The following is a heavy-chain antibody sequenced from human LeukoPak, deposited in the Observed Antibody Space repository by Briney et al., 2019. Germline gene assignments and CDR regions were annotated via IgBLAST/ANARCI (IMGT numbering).Heavy chain of an antibody. Sequence: SGGFLRLSCAASGFTFSNYAMHWVRQAPGKGLEWVAVISYDGSNKYYADSVKGRFTISRDNSKNTLYLQMNSLRAENTAVYYCARDSGFSGTQRGEYWGQGTLVTVSS. CDR1: GFTFSNYA. CDR2: ISYDGSNK. D-gene: IGHD3/OR15-3a*01. V-gene: IGHV3-30*04. CDR3: ARDSGFSGTQRGEY. J-gene: IGHJ4*02.